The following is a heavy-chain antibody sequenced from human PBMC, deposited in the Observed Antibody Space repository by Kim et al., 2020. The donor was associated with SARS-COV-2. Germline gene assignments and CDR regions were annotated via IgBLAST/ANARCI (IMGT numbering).Heavy chain of an antibody. CDR3: ARDTPGIAARRSYWYFDL. V-gene: IGHV4-59*13. Sequence: SETLSLTCTVSGGSISSYYWSWIRQPPGKGLEWIGYIYYSGSTNYNPSLKSRVTISVDTSKNQFSLKLSSVTAADTAVYYCARDTPGIAARRSYWYFDLWGRGTLVTVSS. CDR2: IYYSGST. CDR1: GGSISSYY. D-gene: IGHD6-6*01. J-gene: IGHJ2*01.